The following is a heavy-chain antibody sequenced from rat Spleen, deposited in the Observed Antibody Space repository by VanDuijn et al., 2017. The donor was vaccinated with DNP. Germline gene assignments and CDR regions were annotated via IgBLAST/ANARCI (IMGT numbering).Heavy chain of an antibody. Sequence: EVQLVETGGGLVQPGRSLKLSCVASGFTFSNYDMAWVRQAPSKGLEWVASISPSGGSTYYRDSVKGRFTISRDNAKDTLYLQMNSLRSEDTATYFCTKIAAGAMDAWGQGTSVTVSS. CDR2: ISPSGGST. D-gene: IGHD1-2*01. CDR1: GFTFSNYD. J-gene: IGHJ4*01. V-gene: IGHV5-27*01. CDR3: TKIAAGAMDA.